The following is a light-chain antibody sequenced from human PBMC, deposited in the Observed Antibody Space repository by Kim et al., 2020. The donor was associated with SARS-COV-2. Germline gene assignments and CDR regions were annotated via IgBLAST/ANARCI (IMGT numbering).Light chain of an antibody. CDR3: QSYDSSNVV. Sequence: GKTVTISCTGSSGSIASNYVQWYQQRPGSAPTTVIYEDNQRPSGVPDRFSGSIDSSSTSASLTISGLKTEDEADYSCQSYDSSNVVFGGGTQLTVL. CDR2: EDN. J-gene: IGLJ2*01. CDR1: SGSIASNY. V-gene: IGLV6-57*02.